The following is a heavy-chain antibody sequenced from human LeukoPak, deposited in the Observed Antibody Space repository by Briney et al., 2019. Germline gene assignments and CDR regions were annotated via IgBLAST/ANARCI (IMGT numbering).Heavy chain of an antibody. CDR1: GGSFSGYY. CDR2: INHSGST. Sequence: KPSETLSLTCAVYGGSFSGYYWSWIRQPPGKGLEWIGEINHSGSTNYNPSLESRVTISVDTSKNQFSLKLSSVTAADTAVYYCARQGGWFDPWGQGTLVTVSS. CDR3: ARQGGWFDP. V-gene: IGHV4-34*01. D-gene: IGHD3-16*01. J-gene: IGHJ5*02.